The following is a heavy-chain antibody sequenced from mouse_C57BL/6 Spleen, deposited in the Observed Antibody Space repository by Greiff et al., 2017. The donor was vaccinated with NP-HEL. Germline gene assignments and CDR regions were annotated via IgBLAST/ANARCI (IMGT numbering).Heavy chain of an antibody. CDR2: IDPSDSYT. CDR1: GYTFTSYW. Sequence: VQLQQPGAELVMPGASVKLSCKASGYTFTSYWMHWVKQRPGQGLEWIGEIDPSDSYTNYNQKFKGKSTLTVDKSSSTAYMQLSSLTSEDSAVYYCAKGGHRYYFDYWGQCTTLTVSS. V-gene: IGHV1-69*01. J-gene: IGHJ2*01. D-gene: IGHD3-1*01. CDR3: AKGGHRYYFDY.